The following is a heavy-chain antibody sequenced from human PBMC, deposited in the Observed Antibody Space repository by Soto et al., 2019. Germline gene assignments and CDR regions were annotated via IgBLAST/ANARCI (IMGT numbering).Heavy chain of an antibody. V-gene: IGHV4-34*01. CDR2: INHSGST. CDR1: GGSFSGYY. J-gene: IGHJ3*02. Sequence: PSETLSLTCAVYGGSFSGYYWSWIRQPPGKGLEWIGEINHSGSTNYNPSLKSRVTISVDTSKNQFSLKLCSVTAADTAVYYCARDSSSWYDDAFDIWGQGTMVTVSS. CDR3: ARDSSSWYDDAFDI. D-gene: IGHD6-13*01.